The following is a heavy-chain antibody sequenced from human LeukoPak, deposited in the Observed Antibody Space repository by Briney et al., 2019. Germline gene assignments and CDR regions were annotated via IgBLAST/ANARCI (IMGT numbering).Heavy chain of an antibody. CDR1: GGSISSYY. J-gene: IGHJ6*03. CDR2: IYYSGST. CDR3: ARDGGYSTQYYHMDV. V-gene: IGHV4-59*01. D-gene: IGHD5-18*01. Sequence: SETLSLACTVSGGSISSYYWSWIRQPPGKGLEWIGYIYYSGSTNYNPSLKSRVTLSVDTSKNQFSLKLSSVTAADTAVYYCARDGGYSTQYYHMDVWGKGTTVTVSS.